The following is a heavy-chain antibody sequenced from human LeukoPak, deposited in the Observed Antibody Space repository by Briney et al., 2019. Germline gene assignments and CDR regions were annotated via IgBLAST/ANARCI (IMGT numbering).Heavy chain of an antibody. V-gene: IGHV3-74*03. CDR1: GFTFSSYW. D-gene: IGHD2-2*01. J-gene: IGHJ5*02. CDR2: INRDESST. CDR3: VREGMVVGRNWFDP. Sequence: PGASLILYCAVSGFTFSSYWMHSVRQPPGRGLVWVSRINRDESSTTHAPSGKGRFPVSRDNAKNTLYLQMNSLRAEDTAVYYCVREGMVVGRNWFDPWGQGTLVTVSS.